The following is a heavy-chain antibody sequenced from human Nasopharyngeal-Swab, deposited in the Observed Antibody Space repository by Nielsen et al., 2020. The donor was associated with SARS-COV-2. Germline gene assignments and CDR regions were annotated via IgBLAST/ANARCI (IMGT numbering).Heavy chain of an antibody. CDR3: TRDLAPAVDF. V-gene: IGHV3-49*04. J-gene: IGHJ4*02. Sequence: SLRLSCTTSGFTFGDYAMAWVRLAPGKGLEWVGFIRSKTYGETQEYAASVKGRFTISRDDSKNIAYLQMNRLKTEDTAVYYCTRDLAPAVDFWGQGTLVTVSS. CDR1: GFTFGDYA. CDR2: IRSKTYGETQ. D-gene: IGHD2-2*01.